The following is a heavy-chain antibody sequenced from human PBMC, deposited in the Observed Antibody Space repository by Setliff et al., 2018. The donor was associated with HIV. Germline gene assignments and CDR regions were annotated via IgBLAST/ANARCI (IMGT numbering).Heavy chain of an antibody. CDR3: ARGGLLFGMMNYFDS. CDR2: VDPENGQT. Sequence: GPQVKVSCKASGYTFIDYFVHWIKKAPGKGLEWMGRVDPENGQTVYAEKLQGRVIIRADTSIDTAYMELSSLRSEDTAAYYCARGGLLFGMMNYFDSWGQGTLVTVSS. V-gene: IGHV1-69-2*01. CDR1: GYTFIDYF. D-gene: IGHD2-21*02. J-gene: IGHJ4*02.